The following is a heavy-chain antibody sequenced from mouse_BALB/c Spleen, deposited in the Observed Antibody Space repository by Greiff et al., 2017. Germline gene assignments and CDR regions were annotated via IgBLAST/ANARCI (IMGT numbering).Heavy chain of an antibody. CDR2: ISNGGGST. Sequence: VQLKESGGGLVQPGGSLKLSCAASGFTFSSYTMSWVRQTPEKRLEWVAYISNGGGSTYYPDTVKGRFTISRDNTKNTLYLQMSSLKSEDTAMYYCARHTVYYFDYWGQGTTLTVSS. CDR1: GFTFSSYT. V-gene: IGHV5-12-2*01. CDR3: ARHTVYYFDY. J-gene: IGHJ2*01.